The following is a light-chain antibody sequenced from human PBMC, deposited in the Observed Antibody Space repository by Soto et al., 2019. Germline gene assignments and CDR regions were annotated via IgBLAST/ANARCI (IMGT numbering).Light chain of an antibody. CDR2: DAS. CDR1: QRIRTS. CDR3: QQRNVRPPLT. Sequence: EVVLTQSAATLSLSPWERATLSCRAGQRIRTSLAWYQQKPGQAPRLVIFDASNRATSVPARFGSSGSGTNFILTIISLVPEAYSVYYCQQRNVRPPLTFGQGTRLEI. J-gene: IGKJ5*01. V-gene: IGKV3-11*01.